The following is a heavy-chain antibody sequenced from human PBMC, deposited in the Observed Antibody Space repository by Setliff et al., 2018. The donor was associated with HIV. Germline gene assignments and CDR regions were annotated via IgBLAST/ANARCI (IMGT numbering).Heavy chain of an antibody. Sequence: SETLSLTCTVSGGSIINNFWSWIRLPPGKGLEYIGYIYYSGNTDYNPSLKSRVTISVDTSRNQFSLKLSSVTAADTAVYYCARPPGVDTNMAFDYWGQGMLVTVSS. V-gene: IGHV4-59*01. CDR3: ARPPGVDTNMAFDY. D-gene: IGHD5-18*01. CDR2: IYYSGNT. CDR1: GGSIINNF. J-gene: IGHJ4*02.